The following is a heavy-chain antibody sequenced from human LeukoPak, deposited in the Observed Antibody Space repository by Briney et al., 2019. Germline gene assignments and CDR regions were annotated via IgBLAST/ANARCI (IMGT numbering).Heavy chain of an antibody. Sequence: GGSLRLSCAASGFTVSSNYMSWVRQAPGKGLEWVSVIYSGGSTSYAESVKGRFTISRDSSKNTLFLQMNSLRGEDTAVYYCARVSGGLVVTYYYDYWGQGTLVTVSS. V-gene: IGHV3-66*01. CDR3: ARVSGGLVVTYYYDY. CDR1: GFTVSSNY. D-gene: IGHD2-15*01. J-gene: IGHJ4*02. CDR2: IYSGGST.